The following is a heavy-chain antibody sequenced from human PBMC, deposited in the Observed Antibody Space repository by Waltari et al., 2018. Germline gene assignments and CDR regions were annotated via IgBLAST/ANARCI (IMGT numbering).Heavy chain of an antibody. J-gene: IGHJ1*01. CDR3: ANFQVEAYCGGDCAPEYFQH. D-gene: IGHD2-21*02. CDR2: ISGSGGST. CDR1: GFPFSSSA. Sequence: EVQLLESGGGLVQPGGSLRLSCAASGFPFSSSAMSRFRQAPGQEVGWVSAISGSGGSTYYADSVEGRFTISRDNSKNTLYLQMNSLRAEDTAVYYCANFQVEAYCGGDCAPEYFQHWGQGTLVTVSS. V-gene: IGHV3-23*01.